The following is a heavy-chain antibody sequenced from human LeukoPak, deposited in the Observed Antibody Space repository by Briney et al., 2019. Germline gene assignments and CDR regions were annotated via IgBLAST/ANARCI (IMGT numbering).Heavy chain of an antibody. J-gene: IGHJ3*02. CDR3: ARIHSLYYYDSSGYGAFDI. CDR1: GFIFSSYG. V-gene: IGHV3-33*01. CDR2: IWYDGSNK. Sequence: GGSLRLSCEASGFIFSSYGMHWVRQAPGEGLEWVAVIWYDGSNKYYADAVKGRFTISRDNSKNTLYLQMNSLRAEDTAVYYCARIHSLYYYDSSGYGAFDIWGQGTMVTVSS. D-gene: IGHD3-22*01.